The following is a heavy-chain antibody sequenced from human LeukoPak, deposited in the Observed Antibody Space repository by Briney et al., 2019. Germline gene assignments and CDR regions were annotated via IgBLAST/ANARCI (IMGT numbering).Heavy chain of an antibody. CDR2: IYHSGST. J-gene: IGHJ4*02. CDR3: ARLKCHSGYDY. D-gene: IGHD2-15*01. CDR1: GGSFSGYY. V-gene: IGHV4-34*01. Sequence: SETLSLTCAVYGGSFSGYYWSWIRQPPGKGLEWIGYIYHSGSTYYNPSLKSRVTISVDRSKNQFSLKLSSVTAADTAVYYCARLKCHSGYDYWGQGTLVTVSS.